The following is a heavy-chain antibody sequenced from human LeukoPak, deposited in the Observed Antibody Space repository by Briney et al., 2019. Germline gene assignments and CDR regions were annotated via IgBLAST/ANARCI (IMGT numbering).Heavy chain of an antibody. CDR2: INPSGGST. CDR3: ARHYCSGGSCYIIDY. CDR1: GYTFTSYY. J-gene: IGHJ4*02. Sequence: GASVKVSCKASGYTFTSYYMHWVRQAPGQGLEWMGIINPSGGSTSYAQKFQGRVTMTRDTSTSTVYMELSSLRSEDTAVYYCARHYCSGGSCYIIDYWGQGTLVTVSS. V-gene: IGHV1-46*01. D-gene: IGHD2-15*01.